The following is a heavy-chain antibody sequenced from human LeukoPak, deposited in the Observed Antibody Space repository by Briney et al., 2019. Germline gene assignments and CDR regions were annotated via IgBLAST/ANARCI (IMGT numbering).Heavy chain of an antibody. CDR1: GFTFTSSA. J-gene: IGHJ6*04. CDR2: IVVGSGNT. D-gene: IGHD3-10*01. CDR3: AAADYYGSGSYYNSVYGMDV. V-gene: IGHV1-58*01. Sequence: ASVKVSCKASGFTFTSSAVQWVRQARGQRLEWIGWIVVGSGNTNYAQKFQERVTITRDMSTSTAYMELSSLRSEDTAVYYCAAADYYGSGSYYNSVYGMDVWGKGTMVTVSS.